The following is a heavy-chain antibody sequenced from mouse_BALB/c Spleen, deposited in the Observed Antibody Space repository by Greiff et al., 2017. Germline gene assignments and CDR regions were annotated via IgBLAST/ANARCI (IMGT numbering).Heavy chain of an antibody. CDR1: GYTFTSYW. J-gene: IGHJ3*01. D-gene: IGHD2-10*02. Sequence: VQLVESGAELARPGASVKLSCKASGYTFTSYWMQWVKQRPGQGLEWIGAIYPGDGDTRYTQKFKGKATLTADKSSSTAYMQLSSLASEDSAVYYCARWYGNYGDWFAYWGQGTLVTVSA. CDR2: IYPGDGDT. CDR3: ARWYGNYGDWFAY. V-gene: IGHV1-87*01.